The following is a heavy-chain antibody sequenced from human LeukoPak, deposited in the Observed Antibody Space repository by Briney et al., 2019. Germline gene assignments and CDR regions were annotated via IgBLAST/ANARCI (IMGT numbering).Heavy chain of an antibody. V-gene: IGHV3-23*01. CDR1: GFTFSTYG. D-gene: IGHD1-1*01. CDR2: ISGSSGRT. Sequence: GGSLRLSCAASGFTFSTYGMSWVRQVPGKGLEWVAAISGSSGRTYYADSVKGRFTISRDNSKNTVYLQMNSLRAEDTALYYCARGTTGSPPFAFDIWGQGTMVTVSP. CDR3: ARGTTGSPPFAFDI. J-gene: IGHJ3*02.